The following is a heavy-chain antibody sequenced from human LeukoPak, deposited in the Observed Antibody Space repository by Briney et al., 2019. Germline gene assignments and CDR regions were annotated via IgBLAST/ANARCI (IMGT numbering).Heavy chain of an antibody. D-gene: IGHD5-18*01. CDR1: GFTFSTSW. CDR2: ITPDGSGT. Sequence: GGSLRLSCAASGFTFSTSWIHWVRQAPGKGLVWVSRITPDGSGTDYADSVKGRFTISRDNAKNTLYLQMNSLRAEDTAVYYCARDQYSYGYDAFDIWGQGTMVIVSS. V-gene: IGHV3-74*01. J-gene: IGHJ3*02. CDR3: ARDQYSYGYDAFDI.